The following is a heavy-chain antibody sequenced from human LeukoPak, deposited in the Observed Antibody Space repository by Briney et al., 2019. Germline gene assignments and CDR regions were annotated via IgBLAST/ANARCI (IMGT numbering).Heavy chain of an antibody. V-gene: IGHV1-69*06. J-gene: IGHJ3*02. Sequence: SVKVSCKASGGTFSSYAISWVRQAPGQGLEWMGGIIPIFGTANYAQKFQGRVTITADKSTSTAYMELSSLRSEDTAVYYCAREESSLGAFDIWGQGTMVTVSS. CDR3: AREESSLGAFDI. D-gene: IGHD6-13*01. CDR1: GGTFSSYA. CDR2: IIPIFGTA.